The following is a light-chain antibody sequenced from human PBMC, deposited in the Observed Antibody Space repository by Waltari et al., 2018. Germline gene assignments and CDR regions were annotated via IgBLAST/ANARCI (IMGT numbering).Light chain of an antibody. J-gene: IGLJ2*01. CDR2: DVA. Sequence: QSALTQPASVSGSPGQSITISCTGTSSDIGGYNYASWYQQRPGKAPRLMIYDVARWPSGACKRFSGSRSRNTDSLTISGLQAEDEADDYCASYTTTRTVVFGGGTKVTVL. CDR3: ASYTTTRTVV. CDR1: SSDIGGYNY. V-gene: IGLV2-14*01.